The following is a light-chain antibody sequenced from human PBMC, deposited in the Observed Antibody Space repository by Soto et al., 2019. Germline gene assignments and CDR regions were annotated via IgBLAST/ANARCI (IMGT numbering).Light chain of an antibody. CDR2: AAS. J-gene: IGKJ1*01. CDR3: QKYNGALWA. CDR1: QAMSNY. V-gene: IGKV1-27*01. Sequence: DIHMTQSPSSLSASVGDRVTITCRASQAMSNYLAWYQQKPGKVPKLLIYAASSLQSGVPSRFNGSGSGKHFTLTISSLQPEDVATYYCQKYNGALWAFGQGTKVEIK.